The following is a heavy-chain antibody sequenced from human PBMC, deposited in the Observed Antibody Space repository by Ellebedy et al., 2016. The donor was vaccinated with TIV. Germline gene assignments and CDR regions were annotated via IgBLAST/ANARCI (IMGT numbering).Heavy chain of an antibody. V-gene: IGHV3-33*01. CDR3: ARDGGNPRSWFFDL. J-gene: IGHJ2*01. Sequence: GESLKISCAASGFSFSNYVMRWVRQAPGKGLEWVAVVWSDGSNKYYIDSVKGRFTISRDNSKNTLYLQMNSLISDDTAVYYCARDGGNPRSWFFDLWGRGTLVTVSS. CDR2: VWSDGSNK. CDR1: GFSFSNYV. D-gene: IGHD4-23*01.